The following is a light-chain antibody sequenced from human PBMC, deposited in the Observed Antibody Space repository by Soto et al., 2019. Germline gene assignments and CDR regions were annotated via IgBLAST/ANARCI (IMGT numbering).Light chain of an antibody. J-gene: IGLJ2*01. CDR1: SSDVGIFNY. CDR3: CSYAGSYTLI. V-gene: IGLV2-8*01. CDR2: EVN. Sequence: QSVLTQPPSASGSPGQSVTISCTGTSSDVGIFNYVSWYQQHPDQAPKLLIFEVNNRTSGVPDRFSASKSGNTASLTVSGLQAEDEGDYDCCSYAGSYTLIFGGGTKLTVL.